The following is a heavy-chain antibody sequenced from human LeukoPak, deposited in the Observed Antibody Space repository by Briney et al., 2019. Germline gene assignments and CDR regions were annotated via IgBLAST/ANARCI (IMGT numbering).Heavy chain of an antibody. D-gene: IGHD5-12*01. CDR2: IYSGGST. CDR1: GFTVSSNY. V-gene: IGHV3-53*01. J-gene: IGHJ4*02. Sequence: PGGSLRLSCAASGFTVSSNYMSWVRQAPGKGLEWVSVIYSGGSTNYVDSVKCRFTICRDNSKNTLYFQMNSLRAEDTAVYYCARGATRNYFDYWGQGTLVTVSS. CDR3: ARGATRNYFDY.